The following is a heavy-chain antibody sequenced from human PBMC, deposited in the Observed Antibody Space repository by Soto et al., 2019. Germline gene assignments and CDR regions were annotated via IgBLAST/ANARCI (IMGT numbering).Heavy chain of an antibody. J-gene: IGHJ4*02. CDR3: ARRKEGSGHKCFDC. CDR2: MNPSNGNA. V-gene: IGHV1-8*01. CDR1: GYTFITYD. Sequence: ASVKVSCKASGYTFITYDSNWGREATGQGLEWMGWMNPSNGNAGYAQKFQGRVTTTRNTSISTPYMELSSLRSDDTGVYFCARRKEGSGHKCFDCWGQRYLVTVSS.